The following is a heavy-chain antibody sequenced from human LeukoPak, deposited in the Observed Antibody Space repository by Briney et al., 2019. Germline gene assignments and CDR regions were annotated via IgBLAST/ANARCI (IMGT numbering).Heavy chain of an antibody. J-gene: IGHJ5*02. CDR1: RGTFSSYA. CDR2: IIPIFGTA. V-gene: IGHV1-69*05. Sequence: ASVKVSCKASRGTFSSYAISWVRQAPGQGLEWMGGIIPIFGTANYAQKFQGRVTITTDESTSTAYMELSSLRSEDTAVYYCARGAPNYYDSSGYYNWFDPWGQGTLVTVSS. CDR3: ARGAPNYYDSSGYYNWFDP. D-gene: IGHD3-22*01.